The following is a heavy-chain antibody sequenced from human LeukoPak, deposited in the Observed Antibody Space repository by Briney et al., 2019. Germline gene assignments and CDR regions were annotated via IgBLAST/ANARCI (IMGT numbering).Heavy chain of an antibody. CDR3: ARDRAAAARFDY. D-gene: IGHD6-13*01. CDR1: GGSISSGGYY. Sequence: SETLSLTCTVSGGSISSGGYYWSWIRQHPGKGLEWIGYIYYSGSTYYNPSLKSRVTISVDTSKNQFSLKLSSVTAADTAVYYCARDRAAAARFDYWGQGTLVTVSS. V-gene: IGHV4-31*03. CDR2: IYYSGST. J-gene: IGHJ4*02.